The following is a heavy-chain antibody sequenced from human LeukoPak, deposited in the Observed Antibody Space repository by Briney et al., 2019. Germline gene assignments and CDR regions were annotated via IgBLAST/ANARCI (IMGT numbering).Heavy chain of an antibody. J-gene: IGHJ4*02. CDR2: IIPILGIA. CDR3: ARDGYYYDSSGALDY. CDR1: GGTFSSYT. V-gene: IGHV1-69*04. D-gene: IGHD3-22*01. Sequence: SVKVSCKASGGTFSSYTISWVRQAPGQGLEWMGRIIPILGIANYAQKFQGRVTITADKSTSTAYMELSSLRSEDTAVYYCARDGYYYDSSGALDYWGQGTWSPSPQ.